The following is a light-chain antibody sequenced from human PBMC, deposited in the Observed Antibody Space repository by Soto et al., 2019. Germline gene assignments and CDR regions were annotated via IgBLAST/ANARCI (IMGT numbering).Light chain of an antibody. CDR1: SSNIGAGYD. V-gene: IGLV1-40*01. CDR3: QFYDSSLSGSNG. CDR2: GNS. Sequence: QSVLTQPPSVSGAPGQRVTISCTGSSSNIGAGYDVHWYQQLPGTAPKLLIYGNSNRPSGVPDRFSGSKSGTSASLAITGLQAEDEADYYGQFYDSSLSGSNGFGTGTKLTVL. J-gene: IGLJ1*01.